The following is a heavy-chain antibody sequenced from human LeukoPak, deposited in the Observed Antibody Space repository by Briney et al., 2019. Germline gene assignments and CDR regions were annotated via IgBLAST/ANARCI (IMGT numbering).Heavy chain of an antibody. Sequence: ASVKVSCKASGYTFTSYDINCVRQATGQGLQWMGWMNPNSGNTGYAQKFQNRVTMTSTTSISTAYMELNSLRSEDTAVYYCAREPPTGTTGDNWFDPWGQGTLVTVSS. CDR3: AREPPTGTTGDNWFDP. CDR1: GYTFTSYD. V-gene: IGHV1-8*01. J-gene: IGHJ5*02. D-gene: IGHD4-11*01. CDR2: MNPNSGNT.